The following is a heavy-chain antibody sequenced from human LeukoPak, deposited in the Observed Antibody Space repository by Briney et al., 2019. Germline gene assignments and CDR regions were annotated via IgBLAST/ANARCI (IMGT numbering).Heavy chain of an antibody. CDR2: IYYSGST. Sequence: SETLSLTCTVSGGSISSSSYYWGWIRQPPGKGLEWIGSIYYSGSTYYNPSLKSRVTISVDTSKNQFSLKLSSVTAADTAVYYCASSSGSYMDHWGQGTLVTVSS. D-gene: IGHD1-26*01. J-gene: IGHJ4*02. CDR1: GGSISSSSYY. V-gene: IGHV4-39*01. CDR3: ASSSGSYMDH.